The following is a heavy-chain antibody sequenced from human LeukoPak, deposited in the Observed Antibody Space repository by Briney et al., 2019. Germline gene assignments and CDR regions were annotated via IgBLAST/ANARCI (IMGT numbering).Heavy chain of an antibody. CDR1: GLNLTTYA. Sequence: PGGSLRLSCAASGLNLTTYAVGWVRQAPGKGLEWVSVISDRGDSTYYGDSVKGRFTISRDSSKNTLYLQMNSLGGEDTALYYCAKGRWGLTINNFDLWGQGTMVTVSS. J-gene: IGHJ3*01. CDR3: AKGRWGLTINNFDL. CDR2: ISDRGDST. D-gene: IGHD3/OR15-3a*01. V-gene: IGHV3-23*01.